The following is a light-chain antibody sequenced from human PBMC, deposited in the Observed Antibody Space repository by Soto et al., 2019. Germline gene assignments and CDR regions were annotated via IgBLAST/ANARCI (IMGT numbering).Light chain of an antibody. Sequence: QSVLTQPAPVSGSPGQSITISCTGTSSDVGSYNLVSWYQQHPGKAPKLMIYEVSKRPSGVSNRFSGSKSGNTASLTISGLQAEDEADYYCCSYAGSSVFGTGTRSPS. CDR2: EVS. CDR1: SSDVGSYNL. J-gene: IGLJ1*01. V-gene: IGLV2-23*02. CDR3: CSYAGSSV.